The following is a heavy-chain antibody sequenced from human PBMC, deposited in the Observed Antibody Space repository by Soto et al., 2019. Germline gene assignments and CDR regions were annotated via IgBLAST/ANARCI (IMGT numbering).Heavy chain of an antibody. Sequence: ASVKVSCKASGYTFTGYYMHWVRQAPGQGLEWMGWINPNSGGTNYAQKFQGWVTMTRDTSISTAYMELSRLRSDDTAVYYCARSPSYIAAAGTLDYWGQGTLVTVSS. D-gene: IGHD6-13*01. CDR3: ARSPSYIAAAGTLDY. J-gene: IGHJ4*02. V-gene: IGHV1-2*04. CDR1: GYTFTGYY. CDR2: INPNSGGT.